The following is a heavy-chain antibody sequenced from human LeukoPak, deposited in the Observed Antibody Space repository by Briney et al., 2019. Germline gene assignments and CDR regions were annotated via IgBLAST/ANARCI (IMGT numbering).Heavy chain of an antibody. J-gene: IGHJ6*03. Sequence: SETLSLTCTFSGGSISSYYWSWIRQPPGKGLDWIGYIYYTGSTNYNPSLKSRVTISVDTSKNQFSLKLSSVTAADTAVYYCARGLRSLSYYMDVWGKGTTVTVSS. CDR1: GGSISSYY. CDR3: ARGLRSLSYYMDV. V-gene: IGHV4-59*12. CDR2: IYYTGST. D-gene: IGHD3-10*01.